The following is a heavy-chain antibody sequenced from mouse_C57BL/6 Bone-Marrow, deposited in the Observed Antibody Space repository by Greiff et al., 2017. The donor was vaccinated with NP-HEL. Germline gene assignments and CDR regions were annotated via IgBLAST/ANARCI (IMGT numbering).Heavy chain of an antibody. CDR3: ARGYYYCSSARYYAMDY. CDR2: ISYDGSN. V-gene: IGHV3-6*01. Sequence: EVKLMESGPGLVKPSQSLSLTCSVTGYSITSGYYWNWIRQFPGNKLEWMGYISYDGSNNYNPSLKNRLSITRDTSKNQFFMKLNSVTTEDTATYYCARGYYYCSSARYYAMDYWGQGTPVTVSS. D-gene: IGHD1-1*01. J-gene: IGHJ4*01. CDR1: GYSITSGYY.